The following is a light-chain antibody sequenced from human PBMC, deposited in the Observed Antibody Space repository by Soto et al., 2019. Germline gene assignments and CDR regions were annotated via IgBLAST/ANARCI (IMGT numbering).Light chain of an antibody. Sequence: TILTHAPATLSFSPGDTATLSFRASQSVSSYLAWYQQKPGQAPRLLIYDASNRATGIPARFRGSGSGTDFTLTISSLEPEDFAVYYCQQRSNWLWTFGQGTKVDIK. J-gene: IGKJ1*01. V-gene: IGKV3-11*01. CDR1: QSVSSY. CDR3: QQRSNWLWT. CDR2: DAS.